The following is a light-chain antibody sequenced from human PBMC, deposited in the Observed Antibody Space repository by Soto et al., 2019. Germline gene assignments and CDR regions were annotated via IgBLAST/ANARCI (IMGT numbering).Light chain of an antibody. CDR2: DAS. J-gene: IGKJ3*01. CDR3: QKYDSLPLT. V-gene: IGKV1-33*01. CDR1: QDISNY. Sequence: DIQMTQSPSSLSASVRDRVTISCRASQDISNYLNWYQHKEGKAPKLLIYDASNLETGVPSRFSVSGSGTDFTLTISSLQPEDIATYYCQKYDSLPLTFGPGTKVDIK.